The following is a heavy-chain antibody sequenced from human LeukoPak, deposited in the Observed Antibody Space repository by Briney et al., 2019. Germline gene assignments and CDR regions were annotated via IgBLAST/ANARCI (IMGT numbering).Heavy chain of an antibody. CDR2: IRYDGSKK. CDR3: AKDFVVVTGNVNYFDY. V-gene: IGHV3-30*02. J-gene: IGHJ4*02. D-gene: IGHD2-21*02. Sequence: PGGSLRLSCAASAFTFRSYGMHWVRQAPGKGLEWVTFIRYDGSKKYYADSVKGRFTISRDNSKNTLYLQMNSLRAEDTAVYYCAKDFVVVTGNVNYFDYWGQGALVTVSS. CDR1: AFTFRSYG.